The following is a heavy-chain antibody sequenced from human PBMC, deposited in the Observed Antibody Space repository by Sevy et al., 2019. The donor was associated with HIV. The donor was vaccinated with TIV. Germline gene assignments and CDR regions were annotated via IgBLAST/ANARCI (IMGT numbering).Heavy chain of an antibody. CDR2: INKGGDIT. D-gene: IGHD2-15*01. Sequence: GGSLRLSCAASGFTFNNYFMTWVRQAPGTGLEWVSTINKGGDITYYADSVKGRFTISRDTSKNTLFLQMHSLGAEDTVVYYCAKYCSGAGCYSGLNYWGQGTPVTVSS. CDR3: AKYCSGAGCYSGLNY. J-gene: IGHJ4*02. V-gene: IGHV3-23*01. CDR1: GFTFNNYF.